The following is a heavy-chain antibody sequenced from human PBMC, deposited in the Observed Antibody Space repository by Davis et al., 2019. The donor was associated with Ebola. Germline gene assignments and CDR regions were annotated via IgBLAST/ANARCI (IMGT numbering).Heavy chain of an antibody. V-gene: IGHV5-51*01. Sequence: GESLKISCKGSGYSFTSYWIGWVRQMPGKGLEWMGIIHPGDSDTRYSPSFQGQVTISADKSISTAYLQWSSLKASDTAMYYCARLDEVGATKYYYGMDVWGQGTTVTVSS. J-gene: IGHJ6*02. D-gene: IGHD1-26*01. CDR2: IHPGDSDT. CDR3: ARLDEVGATKYYYGMDV. CDR1: GYSFTSYW.